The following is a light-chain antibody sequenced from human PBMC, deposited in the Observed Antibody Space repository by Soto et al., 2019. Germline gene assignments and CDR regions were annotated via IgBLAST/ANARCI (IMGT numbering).Light chain of an antibody. CDR3: CSFAGGTTFWL. CDR2: EVA. V-gene: IGLV2-23*02. Sequence: QSALTQPASVSGSPGQTITISCTGISSDIGGYDVVSWYQQHPGKAPKLLIYEVAKRPSGVSNRFSGSKSGSTASLTVSGLQAEDEADYHCCSFAGGTTFWLFGGGTKLTVL. CDR1: SSDIGGYDV. J-gene: IGLJ3*02.